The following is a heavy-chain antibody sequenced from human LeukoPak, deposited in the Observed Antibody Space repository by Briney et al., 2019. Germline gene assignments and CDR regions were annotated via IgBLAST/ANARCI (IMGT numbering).Heavy chain of an antibody. V-gene: IGHV4-39*07. Sequence: SETLSLTCTVSGGSISSSSYYWGWIRQPPGKGLEWIGGIYYSGSTYYNPSLKSRVTISVDTSKNQFSLKLSSVTAADTAVYYCARVASGTGYFDYWGQGTLVTVSS. J-gene: IGHJ4*02. CDR2: IYYSGST. CDR1: GGSISSSSYY. CDR3: ARVASGTGYFDY. D-gene: IGHD1-1*01.